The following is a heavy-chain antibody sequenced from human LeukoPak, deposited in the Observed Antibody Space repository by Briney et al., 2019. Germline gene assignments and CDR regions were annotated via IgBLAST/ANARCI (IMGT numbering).Heavy chain of an antibody. V-gene: IGHV1-18*01. CDR2: ISAYNDNI. CDR3: ARDLHGAHYFDY. D-gene: IGHD4-17*01. CDR1: GYTFTNYA. Sequence: ASVKVSCKASGYTFTNYAISWVRRAPGQGLEWMGWISAYNDNINYAQKLQGRVTMTTDTSTSTAYMELRSLRSDDTAVYYCARDLHGAHYFDYWGQGTLVTVSS. J-gene: IGHJ4*02.